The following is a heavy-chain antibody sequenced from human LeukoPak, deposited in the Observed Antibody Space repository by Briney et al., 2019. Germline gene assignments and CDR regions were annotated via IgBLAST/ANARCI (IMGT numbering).Heavy chain of an antibody. V-gene: IGHV4-39*07. CDR3: ARWGAGAAGY. CDR2: IYYSGGT. J-gene: IGHJ4*02. D-gene: IGHD6-25*01. Sequence: PSETLSLTCTVSGGSISSSSYYWGWIRQPPGKGLEWIGSIYYSGGTYYNPSLKSRVTISVDTSKNQFSLKLSSVTAADTAVYYCARWGAGAAGYWGQGTLVTVSS. CDR1: GGSISSSSYY.